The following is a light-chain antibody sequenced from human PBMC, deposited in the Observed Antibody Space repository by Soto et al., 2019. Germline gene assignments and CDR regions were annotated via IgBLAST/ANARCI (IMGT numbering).Light chain of an antibody. CDR1: QSVSSSY. CDR3: QQYGRSPWT. J-gene: IGKJ1*01. CDR2: GAS. Sequence: EIVLTQSPGTLSLSPGDRATLSCRASQSVSSSYLAWYQQKPGQAPGLLIYGASSRATGIPDRFSGSGSGTVFTLTISRLEPEDFAVYYCQQYGRSPWTFGQGTMVEVK. V-gene: IGKV3-20*01.